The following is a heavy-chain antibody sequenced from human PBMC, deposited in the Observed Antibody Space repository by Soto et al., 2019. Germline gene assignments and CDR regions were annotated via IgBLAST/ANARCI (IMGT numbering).Heavy chain of an antibody. CDR2: IWYGGSNK. CDR3: ARAQYTGSYFDACDV. V-gene: IGHV3-33*03. J-gene: IGHJ3*01. CDR1: GFSFSSYG. Sequence: LRLSCAASGFSFSSYGMHWVRQAPGKGLDWVAVIWYGGSNKYYAESVKGRFTISRDNSKNTLYVQMNSLTVEDTAVYYCARAQYTGSYFDACDVWGQGTMVTVSS. D-gene: IGHD1-26*01.